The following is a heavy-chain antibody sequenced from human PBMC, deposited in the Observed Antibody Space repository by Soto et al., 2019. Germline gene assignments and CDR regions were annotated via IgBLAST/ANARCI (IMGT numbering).Heavy chain of an antibody. D-gene: IGHD6-13*01. J-gene: IGHJ1*01. CDR1: GFSVSTSGVG. CDR3: ARRIATAAFHH. V-gene: IGHV2-5*02. Sequence: KVSGPTLVKPTQTLTLTCTCSGFSVSTSGVGVGWIRQPPGKALEWLALTYWDDDKRYSPSLKSRLTIIKDTSKNQVVLTMSNIVPVDTATDYCARRIATAAFHHWGQRTLVTVSS. CDR2: TYWDDDK.